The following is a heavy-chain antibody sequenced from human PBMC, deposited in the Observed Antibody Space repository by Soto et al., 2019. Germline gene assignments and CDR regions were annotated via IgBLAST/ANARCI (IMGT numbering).Heavy chain of an antibody. V-gene: IGHV3-21*01. CDR1: GFTFSSYS. D-gene: IGHD1-1*01. CDR2: ISSSSSYI. CDR3: ARVAAGTRPGRDY. Sequence: PGGSLRLSCAASGFTFSSYSMNWVRQAPGKGLEWVSSISSSSSYIYYADSVKGRFTISRDNAKNSLYLQMNSLRAEDTAVYYCARVAAGTRPGRDYWGQGTLGTVS. J-gene: IGHJ4*02.